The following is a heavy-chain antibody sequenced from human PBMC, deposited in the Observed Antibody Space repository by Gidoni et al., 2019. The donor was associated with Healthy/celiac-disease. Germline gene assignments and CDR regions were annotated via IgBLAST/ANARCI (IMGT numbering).Heavy chain of an antibody. CDR3: ARGEVGATGYYFDY. CDR2: IWYDGSNK. Sequence: QVQLVESGGGVVQPGRSLRLSCAASGFTFSSYGMHWVRQAPGKGLEWVAVIWYDGSNKYYADSVTGLFTISRYNSKNTLYLQMNSLRAEDTAVYYCARGEVGATGYYFDYWGQGTLVTVSS. V-gene: IGHV3-33*01. J-gene: IGHJ4*02. D-gene: IGHD1-26*01. CDR1: GFTFSSYG.